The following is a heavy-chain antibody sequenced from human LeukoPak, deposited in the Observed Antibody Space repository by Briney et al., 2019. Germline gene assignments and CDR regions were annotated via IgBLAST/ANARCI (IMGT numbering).Heavy chain of an antibody. J-gene: IGHJ5*02. Sequence: ASVKVSCKASGGTFSSYAISWVRQAPGQGLEWMGRINPNSGGTNYAQQFQGRVTMTRDTSISAAYMELSRLRSDDTAVYYCARGEAMANWFDPWGQGTLVTVSS. V-gene: IGHV1-2*06. CDR2: INPNSGGT. CDR1: GGTFSSYA. CDR3: ARGEAMANWFDP. D-gene: IGHD5-18*01.